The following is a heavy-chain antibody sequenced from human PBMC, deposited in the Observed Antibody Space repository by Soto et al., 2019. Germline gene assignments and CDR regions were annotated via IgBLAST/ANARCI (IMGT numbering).Heavy chain of an antibody. CDR1: GYTFAAYY. CDR3: ARDPDYGDYWGYFFDS. CDR2: INPTSGGT. Sequence: GASVKVSCKTSGYTFAAYYIHWIRQAPGQGLEWMGWINPTSGGTVYAQNFQDRVTMNRDTSISTAYTELRRLNSDDTAVYYCARDPDYGDYWGYFFDSWGQGTPVTVST. V-gene: IGHV1-2*02. J-gene: IGHJ4*02. D-gene: IGHD4-17*01.